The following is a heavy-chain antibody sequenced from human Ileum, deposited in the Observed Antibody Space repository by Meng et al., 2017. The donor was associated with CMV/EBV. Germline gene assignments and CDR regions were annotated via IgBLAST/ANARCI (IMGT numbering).Heavy chain of an antibody. CDR1: GGSISSYY. D-gene: IGHD2-2*02. Sequence: GSLRLSCTVSGGSISSYYWSWIRQPPGKGLEWIGYIYYSGSTNYNPSLKSRVTISVDTSKNQFSLKLSSVTAADTAVYYCASVHCSSTSCYNGMDVWGQGTTVTVSS. J-gene: IGHJ6*02. V-gene: IGHV4-59*01. CDR2: IYYSGST. CDR3: ASVHCSSTSCYNGMDV.